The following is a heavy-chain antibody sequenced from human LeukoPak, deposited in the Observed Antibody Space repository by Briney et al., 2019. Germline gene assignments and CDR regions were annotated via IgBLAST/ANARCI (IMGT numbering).Heavy chain of an antibody. CDR2: IKQDGSEK. Sequence: WGSLRLSCVASGFTFSSYWMTWVRQAPGKGLEWVANIKQDGSEKYYVDSVKGRFTISRDNAKNSLYLQMNSLRAEDTAVYYCARGMGLRYCSSTSCPRTYYYYMDVWGKGTTVTVSS. CDR3: ARGMGLRYCSSTSCPRTYYYYMDV. J-gene: IGHJ6*03. D-gene: IGHD2-2*01. CDR1: GFTFSSYW. V-gene: IGHV3-7*01.